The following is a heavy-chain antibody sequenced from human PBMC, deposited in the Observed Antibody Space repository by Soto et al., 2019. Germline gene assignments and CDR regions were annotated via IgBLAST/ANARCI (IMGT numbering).Heavy chain of an antibody. V-gene: IGHV6-1*01. D-gene: IGHD6-19*01. J-gene: IGHJ4*02. CDR2: TYYRSKWYN. CDR3: AREPIIALAGTYYYFAY. CDR1: GDSVSDNSAA. Sequence: SQTLSLTCAISGDSVSDNSAAWNCIRQSPSRGLEWLGRTYYRSKWYNDYAVSVKSRITINPDTSENQFSLQLNSVTPEDTAVYYCAREPIIALAGTYYYFAYWGKGTLV.